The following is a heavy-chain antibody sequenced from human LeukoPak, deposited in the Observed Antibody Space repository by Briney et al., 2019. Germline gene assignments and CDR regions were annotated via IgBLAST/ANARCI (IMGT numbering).Heavy chain of an antibody. CDR1: GFTFSSYA. V-gene: IGHV3-30-3*01. CDR3: AKGGLRWSFDY. D-gene: IGHD4-23*01. Sequence: GRSLRLSCAASGFTFSSYAMHWVRQAPGKGLEWVAVISYDGSNKYYADSVKGRFTISRDNSKNTLYLQMNSLRAEDTAVYYCAKGGLRWSFDYWGQGTLVTVSS. CDR2: ISYDGSNK. J-gene: IGHJ4*02.